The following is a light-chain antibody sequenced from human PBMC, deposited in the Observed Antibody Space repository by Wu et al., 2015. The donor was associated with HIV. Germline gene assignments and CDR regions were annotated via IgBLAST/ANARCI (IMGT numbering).Light chain of an antibody. Sequence: EIVMTQSPATLSVSPGDRVTLSCRASQSIRSNLAWYQQKPAQAPRLLIYGASTRATDIPVRFGGSGSGTEFTLTISSLQSEDFAVYYCHQYNKWPQGTFGQGTKVEI. CDR3: HQYNKWPQGT. CDR1: QSIRSN. CDR2: GAS. V-gene: IGKV3-15*01. J-gene: IGKJ1*01.